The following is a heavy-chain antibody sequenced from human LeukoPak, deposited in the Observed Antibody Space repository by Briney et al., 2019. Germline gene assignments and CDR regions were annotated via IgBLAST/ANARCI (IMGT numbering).Heavy chain of an antibody. CDR2: ISGSGGST. CDR3: AKDRMITFGGVIVIPYFDY. Sequence: PGGTLRLSCAASGFTFSSYGMSWVRQAPGKGLEWVSAISGSGGSTYYADSVKGRFTISRDNSKNTLYLQMNSLRAEDTAVYYFAKDRMITFGGVIVIPYFDYWGQGTLVTVSS. V-gene: IGHV3-23*01. D-gene: IGHD3-16*02. CDR1: GFTFSSYG. J-gene: IGHJ4*02.